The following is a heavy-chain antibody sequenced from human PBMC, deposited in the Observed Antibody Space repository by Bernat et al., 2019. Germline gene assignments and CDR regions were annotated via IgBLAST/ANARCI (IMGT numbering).Heavy chain of an antibody. D-gene: IGHD3-16*01. CDR3: AGDGDYFDY. Sequence: QVQLVQSGAEVKKPVASVKVSCKASGYTFTGYYMHWVRQAPGQGLEGMGWINPNSGGTNHAQKFQGWVTMTRDTSISTAYMELSRLRSDDTAVYYCAGDGDYFDYWVQGTLVTVSS. CDR2: INPNSGGT. J-gene: IGHJ4*02. CDR1: GYTFTGYY. V-gene: IGHV1-2*04.